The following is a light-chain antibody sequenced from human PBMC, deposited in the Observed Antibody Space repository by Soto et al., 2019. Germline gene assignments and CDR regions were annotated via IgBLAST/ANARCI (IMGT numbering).Light chain of an antibody. CDR2: GAS. CDR3: QQYSDWPPT. CDR1: RSVSSN. Sequence: EIVVTQSPATLSVSTGERATLSCRASRSVSSNLAWYQQKPGQAPRLLINGASTRATGIPARFSGSGSGTEFSLTISSLQSEDFAVYYCQQYSDWPPTFGQGTKVDNK. V-gene: IGKV3-15*01. J-gene: IGKJ1*01.